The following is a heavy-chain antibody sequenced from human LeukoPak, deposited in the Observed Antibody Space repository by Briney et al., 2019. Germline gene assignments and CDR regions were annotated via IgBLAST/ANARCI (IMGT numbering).Heavy chain of an antibody. J-gene: IGHJ5*02. CDR3: ARRSGSS. CDR1: GFTVSSNY. Sequence: GGFLRLSCAASGFTVSSNYMSWVRQAPGKGLEWASVIYSGGSTNYADSVKGRFTISRDNSKNTLHLQMSSLRAEDTAVYFCARRSGSSWGQGTLVTVSS. V-gene: IGHV3-53*01. D-gene: IGHD2-15*01. CDR2: IYSGGST.